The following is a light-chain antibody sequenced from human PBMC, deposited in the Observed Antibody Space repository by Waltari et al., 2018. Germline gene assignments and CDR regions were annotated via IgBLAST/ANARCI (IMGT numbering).Light chain of an antibody. CDR2: GDR. CDR3: ATSDDGLPGWV. CDR1: NSNIGSNS. J-gene: IGLJ3*02. Sequence: QSVVTQPPSASGTPGHRVTISCPGSNSNIGSNSVTWYQHLPGSAPKLLIYGDRHRPSGVPDRFSGSKSDTSASLSISGLQSEDDADYYCATSDDGLPGWVFGGGTKLTVV. V-gene: IGLV1-44*01.